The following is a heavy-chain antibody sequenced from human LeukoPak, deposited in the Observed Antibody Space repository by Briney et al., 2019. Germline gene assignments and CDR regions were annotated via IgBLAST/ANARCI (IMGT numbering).Heavy chain of an antibody. V-gene: IGHV1-8*03. CDR3: ARDNYLYGSGSYYNEGFDY. D-gene: IGHD3-10*01. Sequence: GASVKVSCKASGYTFTSYDINWVRQATGQGLEWMGWMNPNSGNTGYAQKFQGRVTITRNTSISTAYMELSSLRSEDTAVYYCARDNYLYGSGSYYNEGFDYWGQGTLVTVSS. J-gene: IGHJ4*02. CDR2: MNPNSGNT. CDR1: GYTFTSYD.